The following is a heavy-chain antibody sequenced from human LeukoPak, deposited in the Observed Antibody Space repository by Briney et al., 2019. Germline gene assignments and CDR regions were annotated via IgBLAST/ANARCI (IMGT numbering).Heavy chain of an antibody. CDR1: GGTFSSYA. CDR2: IIPILGTA. Sequence: SVKVSCKASGGTFSSYAISWVRQAPGQGLEWMGGIIPILGTANYAQKFQGRVTITADESTSTAYMELSSLRSEDTAVYYCARGSTDSTFGAFDIWGQGTMVTVSS. D-gene: IGHD6-13*01. V-gene: IGHV1-69*13. J-gene: IGHJ3*02. CDR3: ARGSTDSTFGAFDI.